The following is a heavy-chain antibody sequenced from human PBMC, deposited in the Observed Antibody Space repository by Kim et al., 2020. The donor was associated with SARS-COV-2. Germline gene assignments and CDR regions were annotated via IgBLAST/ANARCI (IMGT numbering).Heavy chain of an antibody. V-gene: IGHV3-48*02. Sequence: GGSLRLSCAASGFPFGAHPMTGGLKAPEKGRKWVSSGRDDASIRYYANSVKGRFTISRDNARNSLYLQMNSLREEDTAVYYCARDMLITGADDKWGQGTLVTVSS. CDR1: GFPFGAHP. D-gene: IGHD3-16*01. CDR2: GRDDASIR. J-gene: IGHJ4*02. CDR3: ARDMLITGADDK.